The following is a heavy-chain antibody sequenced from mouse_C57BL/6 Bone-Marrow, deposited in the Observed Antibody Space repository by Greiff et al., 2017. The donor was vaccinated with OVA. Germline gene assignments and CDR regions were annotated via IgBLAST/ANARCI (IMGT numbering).Heavy chain of an antibody. CDR1: GYTFTSYW. CDR2: IVPSDSYT. J-gene: IGHJ2*01. CDR3: ARDFDY. Sequence: QVQLQQPGAELVRPGTSVTLSCTASGYTFTSYWMHWVKQSPGQGLVWIGVIVPSDSYTNYNQKFKGKDTLTVDTSSNTAYMQLSSLTSEDSAVYYCARDFDYWGRGTTLTVSS. V-gene: IGHV1-59*01.